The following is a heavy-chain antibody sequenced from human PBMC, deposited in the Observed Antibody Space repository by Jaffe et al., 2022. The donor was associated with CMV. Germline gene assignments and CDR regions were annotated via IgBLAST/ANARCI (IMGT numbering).Heavy chain of an antibody. Sequence: QVQLQESGPGLVKPSETLSLTCTVSGGSISSYYWSWIRQPPGKGLEWIGYIYYSGSTNYNPSLKSRVTISVDTSKNQFSLKLSSVTAADTAVYYCARRVYYYDSSGYYYPTNYYYYMDVWGKGTTVTVSS. V-gene: IGHV4-59*08. CDR3: ARRVYYYDSSGYYYPTNYYYYMDV. CDR1: GGSISSYY. CDR2: IYYSGST. D-gene: IGHD3-22*01. J-gene: IGHJ6*03.